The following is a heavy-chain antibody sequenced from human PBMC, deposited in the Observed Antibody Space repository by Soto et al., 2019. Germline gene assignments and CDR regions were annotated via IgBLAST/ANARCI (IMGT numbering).Heavy chain of an antibody. CDR3: AGDKKKYPSGWFDP. V-gene: IGHV1-2*02. CDR1: GYTFTGYY. D-gene: IGHD1-26*01. Sequence: ASVKVSCKASGYTFTGYYMHWVRQAPGQGLEWMGWINPNNGDTNYAQKLQGRVTMTTDTSTSTAYMELRSLRSDDTAVYYCAGDKKKYPSGWFDPWGQGTLVTVSS. J-gene: IGHJ5*02. CDR2: INPNNGDT.